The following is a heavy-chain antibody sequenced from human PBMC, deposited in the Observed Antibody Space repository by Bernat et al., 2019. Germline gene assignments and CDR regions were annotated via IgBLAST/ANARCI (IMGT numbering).Heavy chain of an antibody. D-gene: IGHD4-17*01. CDR2: ISGSGGST. J-gene: IGHJ4*02. V-gene: IGHV3-23*01. CDR1: GFTFSSYA. CDR3: ARGLYGDPFY. Sequence: EVQLLESGGGLVQPGGSLRLSCAASGFTFSSYAMSWVRQAPGKGLEWVSAISGSGGSTYYADSVKGRFTISRDNFKNTLDLQMNSLRAEDTAVYYCARGLYGDPFYWGQGTLVTVSS.